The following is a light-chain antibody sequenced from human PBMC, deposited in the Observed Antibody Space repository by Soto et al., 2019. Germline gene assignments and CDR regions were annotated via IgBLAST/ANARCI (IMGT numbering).Light chain of an antibody. Sequence: DIQMTLYHSSLSASVGDRVTITCLAGHTISNYVNLDPPKPGKAPKVLIYAASTLQSGVPSRFRGSGSGADFTLTISSLQPEDFATDYCPQSYTIPWMFGQRGKVDFK. V-gene: IGKV1-39*01. CDR2: AAS. CDR1: HTISNY. CDR3: PQSYTIPWM. J-gene: IGKJ1*01.